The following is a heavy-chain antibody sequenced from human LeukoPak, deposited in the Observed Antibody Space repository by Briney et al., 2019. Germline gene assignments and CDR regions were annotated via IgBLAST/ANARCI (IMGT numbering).Heavy chain of an antibody. V-gene: IGHV3-74*03. D-gene: IGHD1-26*01. CDR1: GFTFSTYW. Sequence: GGSLRLSCAASGFTFSTYWMHWVRQAPGKGLVWVSGTSTDGSETKYADSVKGRFTVTRDNARNTLYLQMSSLRAEDMAVYYCVGDRWVIVGATWGGFDPWGRGTLVTVSS. CDR2: TSTDGSET. CDR3: VGDRWVIVGATWGGFDP. J-gene: IGHJ5*02.